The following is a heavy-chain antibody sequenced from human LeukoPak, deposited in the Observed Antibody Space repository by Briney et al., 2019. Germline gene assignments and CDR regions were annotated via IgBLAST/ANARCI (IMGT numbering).Heavy chain of an antibody. CDR3: ARDERDCSSTSCYWVY. D-gene: IGHD2-2*01. J-gene: IGHJ4*02. V-gene: IGHV3-21*01. CDR1: GFTFSSYT. CDR2: ICSSNNYI. Sequence: GSLRLSCAASGFTFSSYTMTWVRRAPGKGVEWVSSICSSNNYIHYADSMKGRVTISRDNAKNSLYLQMDSLRVEDTAVYYCARDERDCSSTSCYWVYWGQGTLVIVSS.